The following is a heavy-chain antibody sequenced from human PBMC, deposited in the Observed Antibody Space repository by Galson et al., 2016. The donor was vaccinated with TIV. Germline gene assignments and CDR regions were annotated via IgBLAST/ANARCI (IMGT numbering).Heavy chain of an antibody. J-gene: IGHJ6*02. CDR1: DFTVSSNY. CDR2: ISSGGTT. CDR3: ARDRRHCGDNCYLYYYYGMDG. D-gene: IGHD2-21*02. Sequence: LRLSCAASDFTVSSNYMSWVRQAPGKGLQWVSIISSGGTTHYADSVKGRFTISSDNSKNTLYLQMNSLRVEDTAVYYCARDRRHCGDNCYLYYYYGMDGWGQGTTVTVSS. V-gene: IGHV3-53*05.